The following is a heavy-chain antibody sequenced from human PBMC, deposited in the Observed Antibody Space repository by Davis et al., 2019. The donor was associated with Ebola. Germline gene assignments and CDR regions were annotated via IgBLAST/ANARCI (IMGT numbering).Heavy chain of an antibody. V-gene: IGHV1-2*02. J-gene: IGHJ4*02. D-gene: IGHD3-3*01. CDR2: ISPNSCAT. CDR3: TRGSSFWSGYLMAYFEN. CDR1: RYTLTDYY. Sequence: ASVPVSCQASRYTLTDYYMHWLRQAPGQGLEWMGWISPNSCATIYAQRFQGRVTMTSDTSTTTAYMELTGQRFADTAVYYCTRGSSFWSGYLMAYFENWGQGTVVTV.